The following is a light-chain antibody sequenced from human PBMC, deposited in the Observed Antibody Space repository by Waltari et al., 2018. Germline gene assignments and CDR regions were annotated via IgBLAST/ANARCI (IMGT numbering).Light chain of an antibody. J-gene: IGKJ1*01. CDR3: QQYHNWPRT. Sequence: ETVMTQSPATLPVSPGESATRSCRASQSVSNNLAWYQQKRGQPPRLLIYGASTRATGIPARFSGSGSGTEFTLTISSLQSEDFAVYHCQQYHNWPRTFGQGTKVEIK. CDR2: GAS. CDR1: QSVSNN. V-gene: IGKV3-15*01.